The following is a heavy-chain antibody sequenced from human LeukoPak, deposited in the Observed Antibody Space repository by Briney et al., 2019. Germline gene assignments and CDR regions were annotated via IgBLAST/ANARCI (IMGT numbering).Heavy chain of an antibody. Sequence: ASVKVSCKASGYTFGNYEIKWVRQAPGQGLEWMGWMKANSGDTGYPERFRGRVTMTRDTSVSTAYMELKNLRSEDTAVYYCARGNCSGHACYTADFLQHWGQGTLITVSS. CDR3: ARGNCSGHACYTADFLQH. CDR2: MKANSGDT. V-gene: IGHV1-8*01. D-gene: IGHD2-15*01. J-gene: IGHJ1*01. CDR1: GYTFGNYE.